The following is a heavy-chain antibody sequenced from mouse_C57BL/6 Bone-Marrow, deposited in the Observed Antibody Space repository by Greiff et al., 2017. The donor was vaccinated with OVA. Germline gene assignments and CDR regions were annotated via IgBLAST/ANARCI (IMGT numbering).Heavy chain of an antibody. CDR1: GYTFTSYG. D-gene: IGHD2-4*01. CDR3: AKYDYDEGFAY. Sequence: QVQLQQSGAELARPGASVKLSCKASGYTFTSYGISWVKQRTGQGLEWIGEIYPRSGNTYYNEKFKGKATLTADKSSSTAYMELRSLTSEDSAVFFCAKYDYDEGFAYWGQGTLVTVSA. CDR2: IYPRSGNT. V-gene: IGHV1-81*01. J-gene: IGHJ3*01.